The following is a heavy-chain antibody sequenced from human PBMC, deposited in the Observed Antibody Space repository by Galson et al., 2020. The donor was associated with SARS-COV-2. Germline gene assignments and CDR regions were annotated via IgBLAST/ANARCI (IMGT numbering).Heavy chain of an antibody. V-gene: IGHV1-18*01. CDR1: GYTFTSYG. CDR2: ISAYHGNT. Sequence: ASVKVSCKASGYTFTSYGISWVRQAPGQGLEWMGWISAYHGNTHYAQKLQGRVTMTTDTSTSTAYMELRSLRSDDTAVYYCARDRPSIFGVVIEWNWFDPWGQGTLVTVSS. D-gene: IGHD3-3*01. CDR3: ARDRPSIFGVVIEWNWFDP. J-gene: IGHJ5*02.